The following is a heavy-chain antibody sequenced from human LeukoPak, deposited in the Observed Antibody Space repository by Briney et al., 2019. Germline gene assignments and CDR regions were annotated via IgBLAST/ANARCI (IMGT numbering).Heavy chain of an antibody. D-gene: IGHD6-6*01. CDR3: ARESFAARWD. V-gene: IGHV3-30*04. CDR1: RFIFRNYG. CDR2: ISSDGINK. J-gene: IGHJ4*02. Sequence: GGSLRLSCAASRFIFRNYGMHWVRQAPGKGLEWVSFISSDGINKDYADSVKGRFSISRDNSKNSLYLQMNSLTAEDTAVYYCARESFAARWDWGQGTLVTVSS.